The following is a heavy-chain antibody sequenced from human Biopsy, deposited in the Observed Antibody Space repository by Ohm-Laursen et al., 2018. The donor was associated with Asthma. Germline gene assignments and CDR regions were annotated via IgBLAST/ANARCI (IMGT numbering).Heavy chain of an antibody. J-gene: IGHJ4*02. CDR3: AKEVFPGWELRRGPDS. V-gene: IGHV3-48*01. D-gene: IGHD1-26*01. Sequence: SLRPSCAASGITLSSFSMNWVRQAPGRGLEWVSYISSSSSPIYYADSVKGRFTISRDNAKNSLFLQMNSLRAEDTAVYFCAKEVFPGWELRRGPDSWGQGTLVTVSS. CDR1: GITLSSFS. CDR2: ISSSSSPI.